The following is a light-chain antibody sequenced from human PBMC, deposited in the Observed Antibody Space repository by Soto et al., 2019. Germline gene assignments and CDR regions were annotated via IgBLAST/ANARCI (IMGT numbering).Light chain of an antibody. CDR2: GAS. V-gene: IGKV3-15*01. CDR3: QHYNNWPIT. J-gene: IGKJ5*01. CDR1: QSVARN. Sequence: EIVMTQSPATLSVSPGESVTLSCRASQSVARNLAWYQQRPGQAPSLLIFGASTRAPGIPGRFSGSGSGTDFTLTISSLQSEDFAVYHCQHYNNWPITCGQGTRLEIQ.